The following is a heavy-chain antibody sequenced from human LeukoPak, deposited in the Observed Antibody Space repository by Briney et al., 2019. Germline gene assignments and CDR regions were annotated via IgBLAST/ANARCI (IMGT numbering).Heavy chain of an antibody. CDR3: AREGVNTGVDY. V-gene: IGHV1-2*06. D-gene: IGHD2-8*01. CDR2: INPNSGGT. Sequence: ASVTVSFTASGYTFTDYYMHWVRQAPGQGLEWRGRINPNSGGTNYAQKFQGRVIMTRDTSISTAYMGLSRLRSDDTAVYYCAREGVNTGVDYWGQGTLVTVSS. CDR1: GYTFTDYY. J-gene: IGHJ4*02.